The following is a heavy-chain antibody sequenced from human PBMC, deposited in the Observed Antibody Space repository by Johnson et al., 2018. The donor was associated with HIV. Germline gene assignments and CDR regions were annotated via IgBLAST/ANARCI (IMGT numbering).Heavy chain of an antibody. CDR2: IYSGGST. Sequence: VQLVESGGGLIQPGGSLRLSCAASGFTVSSNYMSWVRQAPGKGLEWVSVIYSGGSTYYADSVKGRFTISRDNSKNTRYLQMNSLRAEDTAVYYCARRRSYSSSWGPPDDAFDIWGQGTMVTVSS. CDR1: GFTVSSNY. J-gene: IGHJ3*02. V-gene: IGHV3-53*01. D-gene: IGHD6-13*01. CDR3: ARRRSYSSSWGPPDDAFDI.